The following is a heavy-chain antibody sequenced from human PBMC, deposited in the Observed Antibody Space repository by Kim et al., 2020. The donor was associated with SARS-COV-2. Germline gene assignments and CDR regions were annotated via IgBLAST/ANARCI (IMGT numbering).Heavy chain of an antibody. CDR1: GFTFDDYA. CDR3: AKEEYYYFDY. D-gene: IGHD2-15*01. J-gene: IGHJ4*02. Sequence: GGSLRLSCAASGFTFDDYAMHWVRQAPGKGLEWVSGISWNSGSIGYADSVKGRFTISRDNAKNSLYLQMNSLRAEDTALYYCAKEEYYYFDYWGQGTLVTVSS. CDR2: ISWNSGSI. V-gene: IGHV3-9*01.